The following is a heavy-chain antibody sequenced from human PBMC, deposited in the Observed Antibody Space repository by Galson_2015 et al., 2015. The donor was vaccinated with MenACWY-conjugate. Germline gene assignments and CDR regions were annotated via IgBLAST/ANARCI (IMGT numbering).Heavy chain of an antibody. Sequence: TLSLTCAVSGGSISSSNYWSWVRQPPGTGLEWIGEIYHSGITNYNPSLKSRVTISVDKSKNQFSLKVNSVTAADTAVYYCARGYSYGLGSSRFGYWGQGTLITVSS. J-gene: IGHJ4*02. CDR2: IYHSGIT. V-gene: IGHV4-4*02. CDR3: ARGYSYGLGSSRFGY. D-gene: IGHD5-18*01. CDR1: GGSISSSNY.